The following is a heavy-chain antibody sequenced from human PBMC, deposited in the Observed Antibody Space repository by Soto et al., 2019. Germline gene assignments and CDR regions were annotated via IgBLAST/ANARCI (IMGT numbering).Heavy chain of an antibody. CDR1: GDSISSSSYY. CDR2: IHYRANS. Sequence: SETLSLTCAVSGDSISSSSYYWAWIHQPPGKGLEWIGSIHYRANSYYSPSLKSRITISVDTSKNQISLRLSSVTAADTAVYYCARPLQLAVSGFDPWGQGXLVTVYS. J-gene: IGHJ5*02. D-gene: IGHD3-3*02. CDR3: ARPLQLAVSGFDP. V-gene: IGHV4-39*01.